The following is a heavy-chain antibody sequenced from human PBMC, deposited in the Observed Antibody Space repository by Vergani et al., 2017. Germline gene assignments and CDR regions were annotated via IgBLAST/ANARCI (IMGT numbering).Heavy chain of an antibody. J-gene: IGHJ3*02. D-gene: IGHD3-22*01. V-gene: IGHV1-69*12. CDR2: IIPIFGTA. CDR1: GGTFSSYA. CDR3: AGVYYYDSSGYYGAFDI. Sequence: QVQLVQSGAEVKKPGSSVKVSCKASGGTFSSYAISWVRQAPGQGLEWMGGIIPIFGTANYAQKFQGRVTITADESTSTAYMELSSLRSEDTAVYYCAGVYYYDSSGYYGAFDIWGQGTMVTGSS.